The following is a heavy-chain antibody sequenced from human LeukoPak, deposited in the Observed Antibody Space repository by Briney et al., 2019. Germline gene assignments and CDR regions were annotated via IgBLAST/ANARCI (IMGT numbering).Heavy chain of an antibody. J-gene: IGHJ4*02. CDR3: ARGYYDVLTGHPKNFDY. Sequence: PSETLSLTCTVSGGSISSSSNYWGWIRQSPGKGLEWIGRIYYSGTTYYSPSLKSRVTISVDTSNNQFSLKLSSVTAADTAAYYCARGYYDVLTGHPKNFDYWGQGTLVTVSS. CDR1: GGSISSSSNY. D-gene: IGHD3-9*01. CDR2: IYYSGTT. V-gene: IGHV4-39*02.